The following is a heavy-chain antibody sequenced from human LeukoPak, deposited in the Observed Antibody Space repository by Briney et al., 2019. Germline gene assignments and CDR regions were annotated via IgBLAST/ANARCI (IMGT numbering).Heavy chain of an antibody. V-gene: IGHV3-23*01. D-gene: IGHD3-22*01. CDR1: GFTFSSYA. CDR3: AIIRPYYDGRGYWVQ. Sequence: PGGSLRLSCAASGFTFSSYAMSWVLQAPGKGLEWVSGISISGGSTSYADSVKGRFTISRDNPRNTLYMETNSLRAEDTALYYCAIIRPYYDGRGYWVQWGQGTLVTVSS. J-gene: IGHJ4*02. CDR2: ISISGGST.